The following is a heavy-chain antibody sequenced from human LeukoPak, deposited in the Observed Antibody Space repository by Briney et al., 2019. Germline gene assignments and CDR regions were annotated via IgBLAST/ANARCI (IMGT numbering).Heavy chain of an antibody. Sequence: GGSLRLSCAASGFTFSSYAMSWVRQAPGKGLEWVSAISGSGGSTYYADSVKGRFTISRDNSKNTLYLQMNSLRAEDTAVYYCAKASHYDFWSGYSCFDYWGRGTLVTVSS. J-gene: IGHJ4*02. CDR1: GFTFSSYA. CDR2: ISGSGGST. D-gene: IGHD3-3*01. CDR3: AKASHYDFWSGYSCFDY. V-gene: IGHV3-23*01.